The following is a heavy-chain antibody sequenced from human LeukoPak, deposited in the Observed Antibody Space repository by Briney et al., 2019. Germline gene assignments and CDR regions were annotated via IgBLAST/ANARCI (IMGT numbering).Heavy chain of an antibody. D-gene: IGHD5-12*01. V-gene: IGHV6-1*01. Sequence: SRTLSLTCDISGDRVSSKSAAWNWIRQSPSKGLEWLGRTYYRSKWYDDYAVSVRSRITINPDTSKNQFSLQLKSVTPEDTAVYYCARAIRPYSGYDYWGQGTPVTVSS. CDR2: TYYRSKWYD. J-gene: IGHJ4*02. CDR1: GDRVSSKSAA. CDR3: ARAIRPYSGYDY.